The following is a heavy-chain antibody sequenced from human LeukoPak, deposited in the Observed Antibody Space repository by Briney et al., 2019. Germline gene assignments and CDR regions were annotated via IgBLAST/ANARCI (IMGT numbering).Heavy chain of an antibody. D-gene: IGHD3-10*01. V-gene: IGHV4-61*03. CDR1: GASVSSARYH. CDR3: VGLAEGEAGRGS. CDR2: IHYSGRP. Sequence: PSETLSLPCSVSGASVSSARYHWMWIRQPPGKGLEYIGHIHYSGRPDYKPSLQSRATISMDTSNNHFSLTLKSLTAADTAVYYCVGLAEGEAGRGSWGQGTLVTVSS. J-gene: IGHJ5*02.